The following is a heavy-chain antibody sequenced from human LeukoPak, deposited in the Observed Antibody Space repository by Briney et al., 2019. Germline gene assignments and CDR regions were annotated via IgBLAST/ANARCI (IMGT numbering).Heavy chain of an antibody. CDR1: GFTFSSYG. J-gene: IGHJ6*02. D-gene: IGHD3-22*01. Sequence: PGRSLRLSCAASGFTFSSYGMHWVRQAPGKGLEWVAVIWYDGSNKYYADSVKGRFTISRDNSKNTLYLQMNSLRAEDTAVYYCARAYCYDSSGYVYYYYGMDVWGQGTTVTVSS. CDR2: IWYDGSNK. CDR3: ARAYCYDSSGYVYYYYGMDV. V-gene: IGHV3-33*01.